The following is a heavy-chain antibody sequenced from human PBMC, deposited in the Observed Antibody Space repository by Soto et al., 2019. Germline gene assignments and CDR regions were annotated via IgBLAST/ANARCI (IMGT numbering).Heavy chain of an antibody. D-gene: IGHD2-21*02. J-gene: IGHJ5*02. Sequence: GGSLRLSCAASGFTFSSYAVHWVRQAPGKGLEWVAVISYDGSNKYYADSVKGRFTISRDNSKNTLYLQMNSLRAEDPAVYYCARGAYSGVDCYSNWFDPWGQGTLVTVSS. CDR1: GFTFSSYA. V-gene: IGHV3-30*04. CDR3: ARGAYSGVDCYSNWFDP. CDR2: ISYDGSNK.